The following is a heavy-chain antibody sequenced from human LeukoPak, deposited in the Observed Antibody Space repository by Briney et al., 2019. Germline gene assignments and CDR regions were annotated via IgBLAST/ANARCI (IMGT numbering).Heavy chain of an antibody. CDR2: IYPDDSDT. CDR1: GYSFTTYW. Sequence: KGGESLKISCKGSGYSFTTYWIAWVRPMPGKGLEWMGIIYPDDSDTTYSPSFQGQVTISADKSISTAYLQWSSLKASDTAMYYCARAGYSSGWYIPFDFWGQGTLVTVSS. D-gene: IGHD6-19*01. V-gene: IGHV5-51*01. CDR3: ARAGYSSGWYIPFDF. J-gene: IGHJ4*02.